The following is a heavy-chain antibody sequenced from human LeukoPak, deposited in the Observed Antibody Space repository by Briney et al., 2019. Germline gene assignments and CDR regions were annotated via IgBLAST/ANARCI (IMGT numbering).Heavy chain of an antibody. Sequence: ASVKVSCKASGYTFTSYDITWVRQAPGQGLEWMGWISAYNGHTNYAQKLQGRVTMTTDTSTSTAYMELRSLRSDDTAVYYCARADYDSSGYYFYYFDYWSQGTLVTVSS. D-gene: IGHD3-22*01. CDR1: GYTFTSYD. V-gene: IGHV1-18*01. CDR3: ARADYDSSGYYFYYFDY. J-gene: IGHJ4*02. CDR2: ISAYNGHT.